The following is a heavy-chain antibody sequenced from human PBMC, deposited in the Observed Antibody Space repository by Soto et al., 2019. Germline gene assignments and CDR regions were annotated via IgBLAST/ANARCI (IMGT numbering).Heavy chain of an antibody. Sequence: SDTLSLTCSVSGDSINSGGYYWTWIRQHPGKALEWIGYVYYSGSTNYNPSLKSRVTMSVDTSKNQFSLKLSSVTAADTAVYYCARGPFVAAAGLDYWGQGTLVTVSS. J-gene: IGHJ4*02. V-gene: IGHV4-61*08. D-gene: IGHD6-13*01. CDR3: ARGPFVAAAGLDY. CDR2: VYYSGST. CDR1: GDSINSGGYY.